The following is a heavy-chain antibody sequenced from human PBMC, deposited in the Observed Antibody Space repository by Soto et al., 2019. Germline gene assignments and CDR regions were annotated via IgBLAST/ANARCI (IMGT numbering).Heavy chain of an antibody. Sequence: QVQLQESGPGLVKPSGTLSLTCAVSGVSISSHDWWTWVRQPPGKGLEWIGESHQSGNTHYNSSLESRVTITLDKSKNQLSLQLTSLTVADTAVYYCATRDTGRVYWGQGTLVTVSS. CDR2: SHQSGNT. V-gene: IGHV4-4*02. J-gene: IGHJ4*02. CDR1: GVSISSHDW. D-gene: IGHD5-18*01. CDR3: ATRDTGRVY.